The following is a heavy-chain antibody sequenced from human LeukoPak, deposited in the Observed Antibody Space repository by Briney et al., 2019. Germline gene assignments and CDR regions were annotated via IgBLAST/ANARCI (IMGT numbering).Heavy chain of an antibody. V-gene: IGHV3-30*03. CDR1: RFTFSNCG. CDR2: ISYDGRNK. J-gene: IGHJ4*02. CDR3: ARGYDFWSGYYRY. Sequence: GGSLRLSCAASRFTFSNCGMHWVRQAPGKGLEWLSFISYDGRNKYYADSVKGRFTISRDNSKNTLYLQMNSLRAEDTAVYYCARGYDFWSGYYRYWGQGTLVTVSS. D-gene: IGHD3-3*01.